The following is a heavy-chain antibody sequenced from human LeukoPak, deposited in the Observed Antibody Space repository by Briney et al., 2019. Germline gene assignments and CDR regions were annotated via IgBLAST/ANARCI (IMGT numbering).Heavy chain of an antibody. Sequence: SETLPLTCSVSGGSISSYYWSWIRQPPGKGLEWIGYIYYSGSTNYNPSLKSRVTISVDTSKNQFSLKVSSVTAADTAVYYCARDHQGYCSSTRCFNWFDPWGQGTLVTVSS. J-gene: IGHJ5*02. CDR1: GGSISSYY. D-gene: IGHD2-2*01. V-gene: IGHV4-59*01. CDR3: ARDHQGYCSSTRCFNWFDP. CDR2: IYYSGST.